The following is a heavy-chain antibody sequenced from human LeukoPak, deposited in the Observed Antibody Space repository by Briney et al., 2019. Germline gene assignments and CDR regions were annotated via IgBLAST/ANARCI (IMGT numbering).Heavy chain of an antibody. V-gene: IGHV3-23*01. CDR2: ISGSGGST. J-gene: IGHJ5*02. CDR3: AKGDVVVVAATPSWFDP. D-gene: IGHD2-15*01. Sequence: PGGSLRLSCAASGFTFSSYAMGWVRQAPGKGLEWVSAISGSGGSTYYADSVKGRFTISRDNSKNTLYLQMNSLRAEDTAVYYCAKGDVVVVAATPSWFDPWGQGTLVTVSS. CDR1: GFTFSSYA.